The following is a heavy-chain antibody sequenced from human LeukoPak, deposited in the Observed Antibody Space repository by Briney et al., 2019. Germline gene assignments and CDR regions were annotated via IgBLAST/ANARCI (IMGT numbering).Heavy chain of an antibody. J-gene: IGHJ4*02. Sequence: SETLSLTCTVSGGSISNSVYYWGWIRQPPGKGLEWIGSIYHSGSTYYNPSLKSRVTISVDTSKKQFSLKLSSVTAADTAVYYCARASRYYHMLTGYYLSAFDYWGQGTLVTVSS. CDR1: GGSISNSVYY. CDR2: IYHSGST. CDR3: ARASRYYHMLTGYYLSAFDY. D-gene: IGHD3-9*01. V-gene: IGHV4-39*01.